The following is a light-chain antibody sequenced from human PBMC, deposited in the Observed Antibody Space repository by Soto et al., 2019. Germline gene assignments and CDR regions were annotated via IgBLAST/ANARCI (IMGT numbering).Light chain of an antibody. CDR3: QQYGSSPPT. J-gene: IGKJ2*01. Sequence: EIVLTQSPGTLSLSPGERATLSCRASQSVSSSYLAWYQQKPGQAPRLLIYGASSRATGIPDMFSGSGSGTDFTLTISRLEPEDFAVYYCQQYGSSPPTFGQGTKLEIK. V-gene: IGKV3-20*01. CDR1: QSVSSSY. CDR2: GAS.